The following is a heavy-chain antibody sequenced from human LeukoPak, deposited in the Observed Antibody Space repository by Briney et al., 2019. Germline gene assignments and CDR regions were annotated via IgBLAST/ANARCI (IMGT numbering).Heavy chain of an antibody. Sequence: GGSLRLSCAASGFTFSSYGMHWVRQAPGKGLEWVAVIWYDGSNKYYADSVQGRFTISRDNSKNTLYLQMNSLRAEDTAVYYCAKDGVAGTCYFDYWGQGTLVTVSS. J-gene: IGHJ4*02. CDR2: IWYDGSNK. V-gene: IGHV3-33*06. CDR3: AKDGVAGTCYFDY. CDR1: GFTFSSYG. D-gene: IGHD6-19*01.